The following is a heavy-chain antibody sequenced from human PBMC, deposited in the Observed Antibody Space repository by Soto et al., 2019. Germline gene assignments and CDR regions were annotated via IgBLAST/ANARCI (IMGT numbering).Heavy chain of an antibody. J-gene: IGHJ4*02. V-gene: IGHV3-53*01. CDR3: ASGGSSLNFDS. CDR1: GFTVSSNY. CDR2: INSGGST. D-gene: IGHD6-6*01. Sequence: GGSLRLSCAASGFTVSSNYMSWVRQAPGKGLEWVSVINSGGSTSYADSVKGRFTISRDNAKNTLYLQMNSLRAEDTAVYYCASGGSSLNFDSWGQGTLVTVSS.